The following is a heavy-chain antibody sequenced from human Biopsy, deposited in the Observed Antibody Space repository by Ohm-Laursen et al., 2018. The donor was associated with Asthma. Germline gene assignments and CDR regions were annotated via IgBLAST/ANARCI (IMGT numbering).Heavy chain of an antibody. J-gene: IGHJ4*02. D-gene: IGHD1-26*01. V-gene: IGHV3-30*18. Sequence: SLRLSCADSGFTFSNYGMHWVRQAPGKGLDWVAVISFDGSNKNYTDSVKDRFTISRDNSRNTLHLQMNSLRAEDTAVYYCAKDVFPGWELRRGPDYWGQGTLVTVSS. CDR3: AKDVFPGWELRRGPDY. CDR1: GFTFSNYG. CDR2: ISFDGSNK.